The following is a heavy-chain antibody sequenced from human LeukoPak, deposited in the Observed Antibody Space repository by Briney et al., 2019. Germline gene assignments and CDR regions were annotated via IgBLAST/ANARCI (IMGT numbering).Heavy chain of an antibody. CDR3: ARQDSSGWTLDY. CDR1: GGSISSYY. J-gene: IGHJ4*02. Sequence: PSETLSLTCTVSGGSISSYYWSWIRQPPGKGLEWIGYIYYSGSTNYNPSLKSRVTISVDTSKNQFSLKLSSVTAADTAVYYCARQDSSGWTLDYWGQGTLVTVSS. CDR2: IYYSGST. V-gene: IGHV4-59*08. D-gene: IGHD6-19*01.